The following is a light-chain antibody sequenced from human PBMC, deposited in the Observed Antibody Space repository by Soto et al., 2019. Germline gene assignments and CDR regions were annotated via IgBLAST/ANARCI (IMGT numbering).Light chain of an antibody. CDR1: QKIKNK. Sequence: EIIMTQSPAPLSVSPGEKAKQSFRASQKIKNKLTWYQQKPGQAPRLLISDASTSAAVLPARFSGSGSGTEFTLTISSLQSEDFAVYFCQQSNNWPKTFGQGTKVDIK. V-gene: IGKV3-15*01. CDR2: DAS. CDR3: QQSNNWPKT. J-gene: IGKJ1*01.